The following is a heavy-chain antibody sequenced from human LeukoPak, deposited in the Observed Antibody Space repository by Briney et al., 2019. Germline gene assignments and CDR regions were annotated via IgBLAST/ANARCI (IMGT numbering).Heavy chain of an antibody. CDR3: AREGRVSGYDFDC. CDR1: GFTFSRSW. D-gene: IGHD5-12*01. V-gene: IGHV3-7*01. J-gene: IGHJ4*02. Sequence: GGSLRLSCAASGFTFSRSWMSWVRQAPGKGLEWVASIKQDGSEKFYVDSVKGRFTISRDNAKNSLFLQMNSLRVEDTAVYYCAREGRVSGYDFDCWGQGTLVTVSS. CDR2: IKQDGSEK.